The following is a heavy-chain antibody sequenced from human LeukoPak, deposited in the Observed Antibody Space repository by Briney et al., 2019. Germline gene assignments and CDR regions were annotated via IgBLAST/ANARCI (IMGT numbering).Heavy chain of an antibody. D-gene: IGHD6-13*01. CDR2: IYYSGNA. J-gene: IGHJ4*02. Sequence: TSETLSLTCTVSGGSISSGIYYWGWIRQPPGKRLEWIGSIYYSGNAYYNPSLKSRVTISVDTSKNQLSLKLNSVTAADTAVYYCARHVRQQLPPKAFDYWGQGTLVTVSS. CDR1: GGSISSGIYY. V-gene: IGHV4-39*01. CDR3: ARHVRQQLPPKAFDY.